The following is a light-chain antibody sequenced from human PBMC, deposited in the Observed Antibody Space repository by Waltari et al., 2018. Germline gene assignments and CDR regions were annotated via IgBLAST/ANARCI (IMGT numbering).Light chain of an antibody. V-gene: IGKV3-15*01. Sequence: EVVVTQSPATLSVSPGERATLPCRASQSVSSNLAWYQQKPGQAPRLLIYGASARAIGIPARFSGSGSGTEFTLTISSLQSEDFATYYCQQSYSTPPTFGGGTKVEIK. J-gene: IGKJ4*01. CDR3: QQSYSTPPT. CDR2: GAS. CDR1: QSVSSN.